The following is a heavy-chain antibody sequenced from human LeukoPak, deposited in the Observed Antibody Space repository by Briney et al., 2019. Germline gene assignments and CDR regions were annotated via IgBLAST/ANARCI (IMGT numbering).Heavy chain of an antibody. J-gene: IGHJ3*02. D-gene: IGHD6-13*01. V-gene: IGHV1-2*02. CDR2: INPNSGGT. CDR1: GYTFSGYY. CDR3: ARARSSWYDDAFDI. Sequence: ASVKVSCKASGYTFSGYYMHWVRQAPGQGLEWVGWINPNSGGTNYAQKFQGRVTMTRDTSISTAYMELSRLRSDDTAVYYCARARSSWYDDAFDIWGQGTMVTVSS.